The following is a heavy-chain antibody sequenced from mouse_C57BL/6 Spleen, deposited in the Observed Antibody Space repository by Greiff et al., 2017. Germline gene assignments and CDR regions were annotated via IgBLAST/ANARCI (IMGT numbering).Heavy chain of an antibody. J-gene: IGHJ1*03. CDR2: IWGGGGT. CDR1: GYSLTSYG. V-gene: IGHV2-9*01. CDR3: AKRVDYDEGYWYFDV. Sequence: VQGVESGPGLVAPSQSLSITCTVSGYSLTSYGVNWVRQPPGKGLEWLGVIWGGGGTNYNSALMSSLSIRKDNSKSQVFSTMNSLQTDDKAMYSCAKRVDYDEGYWYFDVWGTGTTVTVSA. D-gene: IGHD2-4*01.